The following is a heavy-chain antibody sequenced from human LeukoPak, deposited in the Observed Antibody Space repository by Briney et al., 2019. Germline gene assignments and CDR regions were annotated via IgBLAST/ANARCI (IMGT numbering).Heavy chain of an antibody. CDR3: AGGSAVVTNDY. CDR1: GGSFSGYY. J-gene: IGHJ4*02. D-gene: IGHD2-21*02. CDR2: INHSGST. Sequence: SETLSLTCAVYGGSFSGYYWSWIRQPPGKGLEWIGEINHSGSTNYNPSLKSRVTISVDTSKNQFSLKLSSVTAADTAVYYCAGGSAVVTNDYWGQGTLVTVSS. V-gene: IGHV4-34*01.